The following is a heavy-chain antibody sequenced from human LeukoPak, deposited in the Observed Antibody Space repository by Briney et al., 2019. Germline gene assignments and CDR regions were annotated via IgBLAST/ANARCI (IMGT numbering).Heavy chain of an antibody. V-gene: IGHV4-4*07. Sequence: PSETLSLTCTVSGGSISNYYWSWIRQPAGKGLEWIGRNYAGGTASYNPSLKSRVTMSADMSKNQLSLKLTSVTAADTAVYYCTREPVPWGQGTLVTVSS. CDR1: GGSISNYY. CDR2: NYAGGTA. J-gene: IGHJ4*02. CDR3: TREPVP. D-gene: IGHD6-19*01.